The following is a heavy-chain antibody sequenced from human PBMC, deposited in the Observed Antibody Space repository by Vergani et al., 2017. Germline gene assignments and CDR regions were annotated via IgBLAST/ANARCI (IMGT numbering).Heavy chain of an antibody. CDR1: GGSFSGYY. CDR2: INHSGST. V-gene: IGHV4-34*01. CDR3: ARGGDIVVVVDVGWFDP. Sequence: QVQLQQWGAGLLKPSETLSLTCAVYGGSFSGYYWSWIRQPPGKGLEWIGEINHSGSTNYNPYLKSRVTISVDTSKNQFSLKLRSVTAADTAVYYCARGGDIVVVVDVGWFDPWGQGTLVTVSS. J-gene: IGHJ5*02. D-gene: IGHD2-15*01.